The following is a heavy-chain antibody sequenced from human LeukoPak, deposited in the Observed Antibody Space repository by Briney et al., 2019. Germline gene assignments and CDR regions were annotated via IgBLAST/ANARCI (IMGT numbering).Heavy chain of an antibody. V-gene: IGHV3-21*01. CDR1: GFTFSSYS. J-gene: IGHJ4*02. CDR3: ARTNSSGFDY. CDR2: ISTSSYI. D-gene: IGHD6-19*01. Sequence: GGSLRLSCAASGFTFSSYSMNWVRQAPGKGPEWVSSISTSSYIFYADSVKGRFTISRDNAKNSLYLQMNSLRAEDTAVYYCARTNSSGFDYWGQGTLVTVSS.